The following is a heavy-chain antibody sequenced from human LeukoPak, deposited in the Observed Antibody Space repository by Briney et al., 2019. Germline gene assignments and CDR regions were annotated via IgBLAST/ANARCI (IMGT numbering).Heavy chain of an antibody. D-gene: IGHD1-26*01. V-gene: IGHV1-69*01. Sequence: SVKVSCKASGGTFSSYAISWVRQAPGQGLEWMGGIIPIFATANYAQKFQGRVTITADESTSTAYMELSSLRSEDTAVYYCARGPTTTRSHFDYWGQGTLVTVSS. CDR2: IIPIFATA. CDR1: GGTFSSYA. J-gene: IGHJ4*02. CDR3: ARGPTTTRSHFDY.